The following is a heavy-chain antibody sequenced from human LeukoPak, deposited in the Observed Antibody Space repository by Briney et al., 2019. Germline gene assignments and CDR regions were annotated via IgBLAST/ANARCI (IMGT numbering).Heavy chain of an antibody. D-gene: IGHD1-26*01. CDR1: VHKFIAYY. Sequence: ASVKVSCKASVHKFIAYYMHWVRQAPGQGLEWLGWINPNSGGTHYAQKFQGRVTMTRDTSTSTVYLEVSSLRSEDTAVYYCARGLGSTGKFDYWGQGTLVTVSS. J-gene: IGHJ4*02. CDR2: INPNSGGT. CDR3: ARGLGSTGKFDY. V-gene: IGHV1-2*02.